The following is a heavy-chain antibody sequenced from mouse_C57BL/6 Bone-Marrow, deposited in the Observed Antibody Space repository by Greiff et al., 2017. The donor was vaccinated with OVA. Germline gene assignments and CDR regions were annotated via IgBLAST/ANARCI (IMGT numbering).Heavy chain of an antibody. CDR1: GFTFSSYA. Sequence: EVQGVESGEGLVKPGGSLKLSCAASGFTFSSYAMSWVRQTPEKRLEWVAYISSGGDYIYYADTVKGRLTISRDNARNTLYLQMSSLKSEDTAMYYCTRGTVYFDYWGQGTTLTVSS. CDR2: ISSGGDYI. V-gene: IGHV5-9-1*02. D-gene: IGHD4-1*01. J-gene: IGHJ2*01. CDR3: TRGTVYFDY.